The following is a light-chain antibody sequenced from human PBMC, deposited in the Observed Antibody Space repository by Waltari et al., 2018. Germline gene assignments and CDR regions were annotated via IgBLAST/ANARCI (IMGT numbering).Light chain of an antibody. Sequence: DIVMTQSPATLSVPPGDRATLSCRASQSVSSNLAWYQQKPGQAPRLLIYGASTRATGIPARFSGSGSGTEFTLTISSLQSEDFAVYYCQQYNNWPKTFGQGTKVEIK. J-gene: IGKJ1*01. CDR1: QSVSSN. V-gene: IGKV3-15*01. CDR3: QQYNNWPKT. CDR2: GAS.